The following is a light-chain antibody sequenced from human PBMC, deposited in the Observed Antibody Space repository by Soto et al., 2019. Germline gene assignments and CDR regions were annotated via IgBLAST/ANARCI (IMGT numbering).Light chain of an antibody. J-gene: IGKJ1*01. CDR1: QSIRSN. V-gene: IGKV3-15*01. CDR2: DAS. Sequence: EIVMTQSPPILSVSPGERAALSCRASQSIRSNLAWYQQKPGQAPRLLIFDASIRVPTTPARFSGSVSGTEFTLTISSLESEDFAVYFCQQYGDRPRTFGQGTKVDI. CDR3: QQYGDRPRT.